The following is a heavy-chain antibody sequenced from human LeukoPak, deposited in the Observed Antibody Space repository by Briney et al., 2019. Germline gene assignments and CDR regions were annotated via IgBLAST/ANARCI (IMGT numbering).Heavy chain of an antibody. V-gene: IGHV4-30-2*01. J-gene: IGHJ1*01. CDR3: AAPALSIAAVGH. CDR2: ISHSDST. D-gene: IGHD6-13*01. Sequence: SQTLSLTCAVSGGSISSGSFSWTSIRQPPGKDLEWIGYISHSDSTYYNPSLKSRVTISLDRSENQFSLRLSSVTAADTAVYYCAAPALSIAAVGHWGQGTLVTVSS. CDR1: GGSISSGSFS.